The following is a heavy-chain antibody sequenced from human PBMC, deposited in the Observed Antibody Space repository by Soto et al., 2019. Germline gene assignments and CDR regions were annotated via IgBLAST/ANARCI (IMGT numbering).Heavy chain of an antibody. V-gene: IGHV1-18*04. D-gene: IGHD2-15*01. CDR1: GYTFTSYG. CDR2: ISAKKGNT. J-gene: IGHJ6*02. CDR3: AREILSPDFYFHGMDV. Sequence: QGQLVQSGAEVKKPGASVKVSCKASGYTFTSYGIGWVRQVPGQGLEWMGWISAKKGNTKYAQKFQGRVTMTTDTSTSTAYMELRSLRSDDTAVYYCAREILSPDFYFHGMDVWGQGTTVTVSS.